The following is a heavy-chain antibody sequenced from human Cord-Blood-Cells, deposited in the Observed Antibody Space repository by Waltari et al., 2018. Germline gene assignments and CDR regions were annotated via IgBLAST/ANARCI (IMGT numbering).Heavy chain of an antibody. V-gene: IGHV3-53*01. D-gene: IGHD2-21*01. CDR3: ASLCGGDCYSI. J-gene: IGHJ3*02. CDR2: IYSGGST. Sequence: EVQLVESGGGLIQPGGSLRLSCAASGFTVSSTYMSWVRQAPGKGLEWVSVIYSGGSTYYADSVKGRFTISRDKSKNTLYLQMNSLRAEDTAVYYCASLCGGDCYSIWGQGTMVTVSS. CDR1: GFTVSSTY.